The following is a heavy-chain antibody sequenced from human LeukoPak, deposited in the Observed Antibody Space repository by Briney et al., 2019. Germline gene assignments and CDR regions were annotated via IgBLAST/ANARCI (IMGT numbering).Heavy chain of an antibody. J-gene: IGHJ4*02. CDR1: GGSISSSNW. CDR3: ARKDYYDSSGYFY. Sequence: SETLSLTCAVSGGSISSSNWWSWVRQPPGKGLEWLGEIYHRGSTNYNPSLKSRVTISVDKSRNQFSLKLSSVTAADTAVYYCARKDYYDSSGYFYWGQGTLVTVS. V-gene: IGHV4-4*02. D-gene: IGHD3-22*01. CDR2: IYHRGST.